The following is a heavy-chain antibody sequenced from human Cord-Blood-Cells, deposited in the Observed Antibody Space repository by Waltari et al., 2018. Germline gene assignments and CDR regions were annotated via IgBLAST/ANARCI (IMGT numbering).Heavy chain of an antibody. D-gene: IGHD2-2*01. Sequence: QVQLVESGGGVVQPGRSLRLSCAASGFTSSSYGMHWVRQAPGKGLEWVAVIWYDGSNKYYADSVKGRFTISRDNSKNTLYLQMNSLRAEDTAVYYCAREPYCSSTSCYGAFDIWGQGTMVTVSS. J-gene: IGHJ3*02. V-gene: IGHV3-33*01. CDR3: AREPYCSSTSCYGAFDI. CDR1: GFTSSSYG. CDR2: IWYDGSNK.